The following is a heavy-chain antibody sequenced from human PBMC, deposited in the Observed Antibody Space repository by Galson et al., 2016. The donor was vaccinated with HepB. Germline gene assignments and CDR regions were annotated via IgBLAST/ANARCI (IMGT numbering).Heavy chain of an antibody. CDR2: ISYDGGDK. D-gene: IGHD2-21*02. CDR3: AKLDCGRDCPRDD. Sequence: SLRLSCAASGFTFSRYGMHWVRQAPGKGLEWVAVISYDGGDKQYADSVKGRFTVSRDNSKKTLFLQMNSLRVEDTAVYYCAKLDCGRDCPRDDWGQGTLVTVSS. V-gene: IGHV3-30*19. J-gene: IGHJ4*02. CDR1: GFTFSRYG.